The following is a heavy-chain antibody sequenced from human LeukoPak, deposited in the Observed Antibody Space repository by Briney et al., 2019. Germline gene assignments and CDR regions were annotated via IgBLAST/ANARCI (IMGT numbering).Heavy chain of an antibody. CDR3: ARLSTGDFDH. Sequence: GGSLRLSCAASGFTFSSYAMHWVRQAPGKGLEWVAVISYDGSNEYYADSVKGRFTISRDNSKNTLYLQMNSLRAEDTAVYYCARLSTGDFDHWGQGTLVTVSS. D-gene: IGHD2-8*02. J-gene: IGHJ4*02. CDR2: ISYDGSNE. CDR1: GFTFSSYA. V-gene: IGHV3-30-3*01.